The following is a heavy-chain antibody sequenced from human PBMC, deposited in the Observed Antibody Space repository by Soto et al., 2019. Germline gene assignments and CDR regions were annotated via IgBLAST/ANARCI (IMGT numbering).Heavy chain of an antibody. V-gene: IGHV2-5*02. D-gene: IGHD2-15*01. Sequence: SGPTLVKPTQTLTLTCTFSGFSLSTSGVGVGWIRQPPGKALEWLALIYWDDDKRYTPSLKSRLTITKDTSKNQVVLTRTKMDPVETATYYCAHRLRGSLGYCSGGSCYSPIYYFDYWGQGTLVTVSS. CDR3: AHRLRGSLGYCSGGSCYSPIYYFDY. CDR2: IYWDDDK. CDR1: GFSLSTSGVG. J-gene: IGHJ4*02.